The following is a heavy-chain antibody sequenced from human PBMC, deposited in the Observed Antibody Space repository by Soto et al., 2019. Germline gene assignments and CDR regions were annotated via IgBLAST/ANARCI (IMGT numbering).Heavy chain of an antibody. CDR2: IDDTGST. J-gene: IGHJ6*03. CDR3: ARGVLEWLLRASYFYYMAV. Sequence: QVQLQESGPGLVKPSETLSLTCTVSGDSISSSYWNWIRQAPGKGLEWVGHIDDTGSTNYNPSLKGRLTLSVDPSNNQYSLKLSSVTAADTAVYYCARGVLEWLLRASYFYYMAVWGKGATVTVSS. V-gene: IGHV4-59*01. CDR1: GDSISSSY. D-gene: IGHD3-3*01.